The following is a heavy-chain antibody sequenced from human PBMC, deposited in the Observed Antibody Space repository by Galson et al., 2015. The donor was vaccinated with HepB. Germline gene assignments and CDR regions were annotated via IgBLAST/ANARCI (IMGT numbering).Heavy chain of an antibody. CDR3: ARGVTAVAGTFYYYGMDV. CDR2: IIPIFGTA. V-gene: IGHV1-69*06. CDR1: GGTFSSYA. Sequence: SVKVSCKASGGTFSSYAISWVRQAPGQGLEWMGGIIPIFGTANYAQKFQGRVTITADKSTSTAYMELSSLRSEDTAVYYCARGVTAVAGTFYYYGMDVWGQGTTVTVSS. J-gene: IGHJ6*02. D-gene: IGHD6-19*01.